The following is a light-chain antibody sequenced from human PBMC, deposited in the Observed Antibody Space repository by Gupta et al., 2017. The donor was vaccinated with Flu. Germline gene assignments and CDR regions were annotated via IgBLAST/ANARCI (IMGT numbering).Light chain of an antibody. J-gene: IGLJ2*01. CDR2: SKN. V-gene: IGLV1-44*01. CDR1: NSKIGGNT. CDR3: AAWDDSLNGWI. Sequence: RVTISCSGSNSKIGGNTVAWYQHLPGTAPKLLSYSKNLRPSGVPDRFSGSKSGTSASLAISGLQSEDEADYHGAAWDDSLNGWIFGGGTKLTVL.